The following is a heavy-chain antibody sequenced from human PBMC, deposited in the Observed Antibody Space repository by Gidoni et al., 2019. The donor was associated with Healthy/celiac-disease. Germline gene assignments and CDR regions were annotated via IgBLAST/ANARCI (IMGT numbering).Heavy chain of an antibody. CDR3: ARARRLVTDY. V-gene: IGHV1-3*01. CDR1: GYTFTSYA. J-gene: IGHJ4*02. CDR2: INAGNGNT. D-gene: IGHD6-25*01. Sequence: QVQLVQSGAEVKKPWASVKDSCKASGYTFTSYAMHWVRQAPGPRLEWMGWINAGNGNTKYSQKFQGRVTITRDTSASTAYMELSSLRSEDTAVYYCARARRLVTDYWGQGTLVTVSS.